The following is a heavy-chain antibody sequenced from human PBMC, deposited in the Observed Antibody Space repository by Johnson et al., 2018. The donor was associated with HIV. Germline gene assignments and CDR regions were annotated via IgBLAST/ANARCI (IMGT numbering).Heavy chain of an antibody. CDR2: ISYDGSNK. J-gene: IGHJ3*02. CDR1: GFIFSSYA. Sequence: QVQLVESGGGVVQPGRSLRLSCGASGFIFSSYAMHWVRQAPGKGLEWVALISYDGSNKYYADSVKGRFTISRDNSKNTLYLQMNSLRAEDTAVYYCAKEQSVVVIGIGAFDIWGQGTMVTVSS. D-gene: IGHD3-22*01. CDR3: AKEQSVVVIGIGAFDI. V-gene: IGHV3-30*04.